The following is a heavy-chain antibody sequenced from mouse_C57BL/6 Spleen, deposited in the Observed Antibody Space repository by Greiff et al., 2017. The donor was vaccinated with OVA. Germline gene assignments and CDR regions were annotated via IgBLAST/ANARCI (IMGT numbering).Heavy chain of an antibody. J-gene: IGHJ4*01. CDR2: INYDGSST. CDR1: GFTFSDYY. CDR3: AGGGLYYAMDY. V-gene: IGHV5-16*01. Sequence: EVQWVESAGGLVQPGRSMKLSCTASGFTFSDYYMAWVRQVPEKGLEWVANINYDGSSTYYLDYLKSRFIISRDNAKNILYLQMRSLKSEDTATYYCAGGGLYYAMDYWGQGTSVTVSS.